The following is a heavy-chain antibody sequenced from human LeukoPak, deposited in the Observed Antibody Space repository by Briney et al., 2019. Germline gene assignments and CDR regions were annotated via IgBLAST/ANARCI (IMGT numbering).Heavy chain of an antibody. J-gene: IGHJ4*02. CDR2: INPNSGGT. D-gene: IGHD2-15*01. CDR1: GYTFTGYY. Sequence: ASVKVSCKASGYTFTGYYMHWVRQAPGQGLEWMGRINPNSGGTNYAQKFQGRVTMTRDTSISTAYMELGRLRSDDTAVYYCAREVVSIPSYFGSWGQGTLVTVSS. V-gene: IGHV1-2*06. CDR3: AREVVSIPSYFGS.